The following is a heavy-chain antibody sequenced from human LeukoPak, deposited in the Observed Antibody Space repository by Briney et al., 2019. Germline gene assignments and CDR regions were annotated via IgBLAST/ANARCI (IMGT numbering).Heavy chain of an antibody. J-gene: IGHJ4*02. CDR3: AATRVVGALFDY. Sequence: ASVKVSCKASGYTFTSYGISWVRQAPGQGLEWMGWISAYNGNTNYAQKLQGRVTMTTDTSTSTAYMELRSLRSAATAVYYCAATRVVGALFDYWGQGTLVTVSS. CDR2: ISAYNGNT. D-gene: IGHD1-26*01. CDR1: GYTFTSYG. V-gene: IGHV1-18*01.